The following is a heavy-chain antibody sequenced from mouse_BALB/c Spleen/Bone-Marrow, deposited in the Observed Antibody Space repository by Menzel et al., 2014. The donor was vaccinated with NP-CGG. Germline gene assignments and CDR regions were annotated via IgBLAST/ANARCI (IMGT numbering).Heavy chain of an antibody. CDR1: GYTFTSYW. J-gene: IGHJ4*01. CDR3: ARQITTVDYAMDY. V-gene: IGHV1-7*01. Sequence: QVQLQQSGAEPAKPGASVKMSCKASGYTFTSYWMHWVKQSPGQGLEWIGYINPSTGYTEYNQKFKDKATLTADKSSSTAYMQLSSLTSEDSAVYYCARQITTVDYAMDYWGQGTSVTVSS. CDR2: INPSTGYT. D-gene: IGHD1-1*01.